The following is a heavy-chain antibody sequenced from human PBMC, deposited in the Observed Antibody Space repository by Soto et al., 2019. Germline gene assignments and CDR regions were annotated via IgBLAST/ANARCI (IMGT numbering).Heavy chain of an antibody. V-gene: IGHV1-69*02. D-gene: IGHD5-12*01. Sequence: SVKVSCKASGGTFSSYTISWVRQAPGQGLEWMGRIIPILGIANYAQKFQGRVTITADKSTSTAYMELSSLRSEDTAVYYCARARRYSGTIGGLPDPWGQGTLVTVSS. CDR3: ARARRYSGTIGGLPDP. CDR1: GGTFSSYT. J-gene: IGHJ5*02. CDR2: IIPILGIA.